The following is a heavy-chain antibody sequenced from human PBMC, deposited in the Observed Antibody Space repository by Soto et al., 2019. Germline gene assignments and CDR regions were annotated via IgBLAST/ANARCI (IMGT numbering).Heavy chain of an antibody. J-gene: IGHJ2*01. D-gene: IGHD3-9*01. CDR1: GFTFSSYA. CDR3: ARHYDILTGYYGYFDL. Sequence: EVQLLESGGGLVQPGGSLRLSCAASGFTFSSYAMSWVRQAPGKGLEWVSGVSGSAGSTYYADSVKGRFTISRDNSKNTLYLQMDGLRAEDTAVYYCARHYDILTGYYGYFDLWGRGTRVTVSS. V-gene: IGHV3-23*01. CDR2: VSGSAGST.